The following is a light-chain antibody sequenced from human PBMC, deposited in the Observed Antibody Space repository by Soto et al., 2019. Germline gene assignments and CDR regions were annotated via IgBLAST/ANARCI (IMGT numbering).Light chain of an antibody. CDR2: ATS. CDR1: QSISSY. Sequence: DIHMTQSPSSLSASVGDRVTISCRASQSISSYLNWYQQKPGEAPKTLIFATSNLQSGVPSRFSGIRSGTDFTLTISSLQPEDFATYYCQQTHTAPITFGQGTRREIK. CDR3: QQTHTAPIT. V-gene: IGKV1-39*01. J-gene: IGKJ5*01.